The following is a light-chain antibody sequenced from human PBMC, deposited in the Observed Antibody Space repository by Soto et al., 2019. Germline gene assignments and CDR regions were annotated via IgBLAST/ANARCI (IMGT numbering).Light chain of an antibody. CDR3: QQYNDWPLT. CDR2: DAT. V-gene: IGKV1-5*01. Sequence: IQMTQSPSTLCASVGARGTITCRASQNINTWLDWYQQKPGRAPKPLIHDATSLEREVPSRFTGSGSGTEFSLTISSLQSEDFAVYYCQQYNDWPLTFGGGTKV. J-gene: IGKJ4*01. CDR1: QNINTW.